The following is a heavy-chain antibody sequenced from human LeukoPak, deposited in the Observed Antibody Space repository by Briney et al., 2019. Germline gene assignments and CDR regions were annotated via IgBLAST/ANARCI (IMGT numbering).Heavy chain of an antibody. J-gene: IGHJ4*02. Sequence: GGSLRLSSAASGFTSGCNRMIWVRQAPGKGLQWVSYITSSSSTIYYADSVKGRFTISRDNAKNSLYLQMNSLRDEDTAVYYCARGATPVCWGQGTLVTVSS. CDR3: ARGATPVC. CDR2: ITSSSSTI. V-gene: IGHV3-48*02. CDR1: GFTSGCNR.